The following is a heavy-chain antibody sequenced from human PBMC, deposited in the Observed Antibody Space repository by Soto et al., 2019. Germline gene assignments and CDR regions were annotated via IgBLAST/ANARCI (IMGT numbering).Heavy chain of an antibody. CDR2: ISGSSGTI. CDR3: ASLSGPQMSVNWFHP. Sequence: EVQLLESGGGLVQPGGSLRLSCAASGLAFGGDAMSWVRQAPGKGLEWVSAISGSSGTIYYADSVKGRFTISRDNSRNTRYLQMNSLRAEDTAIYYCASLSGPQMSVNWFHPWGQGNLVTVSS. CDR1: GLAFGGDA. V-gene: IGHV3-23*01. J-gene: IGHJ5*02. D-gene: IGHD6-25*01.